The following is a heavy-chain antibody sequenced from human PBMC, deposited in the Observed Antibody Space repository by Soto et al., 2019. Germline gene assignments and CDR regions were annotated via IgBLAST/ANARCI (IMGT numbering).Heavy chain of an antibody. CDR3: ARGHGRFAH. Sequence: LSLTCDVSGGSFTGYYWSWIRQPPGKGLEWIGEINHSGFTNYNPSLTGRVTISLDTSKSQFSLKLSSLTAADTAFYFCARGHGRFAHWGQGTLVTVSS. CDR1: GGSFTGYY. J-gene: IGHJ4*02. CDR2: INHSGFT. V-gene: IGHV4-34*01.